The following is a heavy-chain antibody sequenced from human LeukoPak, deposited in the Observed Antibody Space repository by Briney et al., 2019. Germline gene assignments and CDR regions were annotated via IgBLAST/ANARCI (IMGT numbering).Heavy chain of an antibody. Sequence: GASVKVSCKASGYTFTSYDINWVRQATGQGLEWMGWMNPNSGNTGYAQKFQGRVTMTRSTSINTAYMELSSLRSEDTAMYYCARDHGVDTAMVWWGQGTLVTVSS. V-gene: IGHV1-8*01. D-gene: IGHD5-18*01. CDR2: MNPNSGNT. CDR1: GYTFTSYD. CDR3: ARDHGVDTAMVW. J-gene: IGHJ4*02.